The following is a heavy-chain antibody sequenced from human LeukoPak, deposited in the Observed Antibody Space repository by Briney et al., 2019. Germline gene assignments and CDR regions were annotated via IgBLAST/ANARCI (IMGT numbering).Heavy chain of an antibody. D-gene: IGHD3-22*01. CDR3: ARDIGVNMI. CDR2: ISIGGNIQ. CDR1: GFTFSSYA. Sequence: GGSLRLSCAASGFTFSSYAMSWVRQAPGKGLEWVAVISIGGNIQYYTDSVKGRFTISRDNSRNTLYLQMNSLRPEDTAMYYCARDIGVNMIWGQGTLVTVSS. V-gene: IGHV3-30*03. J-gene: IGHJ4*02.